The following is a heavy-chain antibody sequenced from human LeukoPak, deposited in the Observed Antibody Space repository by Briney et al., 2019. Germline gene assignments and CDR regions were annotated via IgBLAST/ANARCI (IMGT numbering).Heavy chain of an antibody. J-gene: IGHJ4*01. CDR2: IYYSGST. D-gene: IGHD3-16*01. CDR3: ARVITGWGDY. CDR1: GGSISSSSYY. V-gene: IGHV4-39*07. Sequence: PSETLSLTCTVSGGSISSSSYYWGWIRQPPGKGLEWIGSIYYSGSTYYNPSLKSRVTISVDTSKNQFSLKLSSVTAADTAVYYCARVITGWGDYWGHGTLVTVSA.